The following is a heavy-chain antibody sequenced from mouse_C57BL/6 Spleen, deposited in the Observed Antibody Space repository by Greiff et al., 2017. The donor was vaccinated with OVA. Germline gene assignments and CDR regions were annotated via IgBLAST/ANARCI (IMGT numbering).Heavy chain of an antibody. D-gene: IGHD2-4*01. J-gene: IGHJ2*01. Sequence: QVQLQQPGAELVKPGASVKLSCKASGYTFTSYWMHWVKQTPVHGLEWIGAIDPETGGTAYNQKFKGKAILTADKSSSTAYMELRSLTSEDSAVYYCTRWGYDYDVYYFDYWGQGTTLTVSS. CDR2: IDPETGGT. CDR3: TRWGYDYDVYYFDY. CDR1: GYTFTSYW. V-gene: IGHV1-15*01.